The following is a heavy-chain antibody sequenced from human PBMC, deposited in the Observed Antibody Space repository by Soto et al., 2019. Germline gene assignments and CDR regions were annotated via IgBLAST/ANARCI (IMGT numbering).Heavy chain of an antibody. CDR2: IYYSGST. CDR3: ARDAERYYFDY. Sequence: SETLSLTCTVSGGSISSYYWSWIRQPPGKGLEWIGYIYYSGSTNYNPSLKSRVTISVDTSKNQFSLKLSSVTAADTAVYYCARDAERYYFDYWGQGTLVTVSS. D-gene: IGHD1-1*01. J-gene: IGHJ4*02. CDR1: GGSISSYY. V-gene: IGHV4-59*01.